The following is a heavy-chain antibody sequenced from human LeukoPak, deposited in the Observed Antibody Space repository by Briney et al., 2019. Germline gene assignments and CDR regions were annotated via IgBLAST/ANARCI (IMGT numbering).Heavy chain of an antibody. CDR2: ISWSSGST. CDR1: GFTFDDYA. V-gene: IGHV3-9*01. J-gene: IGHJ4*02. D-gene: IGHD3-22*01. CDR3: AKDMYYDSSGPVFDY. Sequence: QTGGSLRLSCAASGFTFDDYAMHWVRQAPGKGLEWVSGISWSSGSTAYAGSVKGRFTISRDTSKNTLYLQMNSPRAEDTAVYYCAKDMYYDSSGPVFDYWGQGTLVTVSS.